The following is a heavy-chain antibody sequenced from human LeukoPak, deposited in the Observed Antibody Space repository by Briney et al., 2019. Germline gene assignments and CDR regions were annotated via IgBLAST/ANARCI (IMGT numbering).Heavy chain of an antibody. CDR3: ARVGEGNCTVQNLDY. Sequence: PSETLSLTCAVSGYSISSCYSWGWIRQPPGRGLEWSGSSYHSGSTYYNPSLKNRVTMSVDTSNNQFSLNLSSVTAADTAVYYCARVGEGNCTVQNLDYWGQGTLVTVSS. CDR2: SYHSGST. D-gene: IGHD2-21*01. CDR1: GYSISSCYS. J-gene: IGHJ4*02. V-gene: IGHV4-38-2*01.